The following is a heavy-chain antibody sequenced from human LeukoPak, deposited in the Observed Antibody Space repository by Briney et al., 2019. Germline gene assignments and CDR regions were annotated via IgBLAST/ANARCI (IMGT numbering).Heavy chain of an antibody. J-gene: IGHJ3*02. D-gene: IGHD4-17*01. CDR1: VFTFSDYY. CDR2: ISSSCSTI. Sequence: GGSLRLSCALSVFTFSDYYMSCVPHSPGKGLEGVSYISSSCSTIYYTDSVKGRFAISRDNAKNSMYLQMNSLRAEDTAVYYCASSFSADYGDYVAFDIWGQGTMVTVSS. V-gene: IGHV3-11*01. CDR3: ASSFSADYGDYVAFDI.